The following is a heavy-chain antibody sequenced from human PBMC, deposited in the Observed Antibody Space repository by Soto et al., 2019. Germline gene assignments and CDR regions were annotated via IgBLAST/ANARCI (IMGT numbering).Heavy chain of an antibody. CDR1: GGSISSGGYY. CDR2: IYYSGST. J-gene: IGHJ3*02. CDR3: ARASDIVVVVAAKRAFDI. V-gene: IGHV4-31*03. Sequence: QVQLQESGPGLVKPSQTLSLTCTVSGGSISSGGYYWSWIRQHPGKGLEWIGHIYYSGSTYYNPSGKSRVTISVDTSKQQFALKLSSVTAADTAVYYCARASDIVVVVAAKRAFDIWGQGTMVTVSS. D-gene: IGHD2-15*01.